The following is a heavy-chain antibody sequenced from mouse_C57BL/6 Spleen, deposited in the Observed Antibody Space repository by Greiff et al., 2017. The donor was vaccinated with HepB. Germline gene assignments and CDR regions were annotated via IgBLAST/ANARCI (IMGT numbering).Heavy chain of an antibody. J-gene: IGHJ2*01. D-gene: IGHD1-1*01. CDR1: GFNIKDYY. CDR3: TTPPITTLVATRGYYFDY. Sequence: EVQLQQSGAELVRPGASVKLSCTASGFNIKDYYMHWVKQRPEQGLEWIGRIDPEDGDTEYAPKFQGKATMTADTSSNTAYLQLSSLTSEDTAVYYCTTPPITTLVATRGYYFDYWGQGTTLTVSS. CDR2: IDPEDGDT. V-gene: IGHV14-1*01.